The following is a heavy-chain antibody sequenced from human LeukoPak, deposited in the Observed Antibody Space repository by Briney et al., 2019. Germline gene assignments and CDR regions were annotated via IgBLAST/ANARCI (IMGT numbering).Heavy chain of an antibody. CDR2: TLPIFGTA. CDR1: GGTFNNFA. J-gene: IGHJ4*02. CDR3: ARGGWFESYWVDY. D-gene: IGHD2-21*01. Sequence: ASVKVSCKASGGTFNNFAFSWVRQAPGQGLEWMGGTLPIFGTANYAQKFQGRVTITADESTSTAYMELNSLTSEDTAVYYCARGGWFESYWVDYWGQGTLVTVSS. V-gene: IGHV1-69*01.